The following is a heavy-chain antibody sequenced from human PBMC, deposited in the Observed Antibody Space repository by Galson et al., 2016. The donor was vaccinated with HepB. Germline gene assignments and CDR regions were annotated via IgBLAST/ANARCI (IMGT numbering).Heavy chain of an antibody. CDR1: GFIFRSYA. CDR2: ISNDGSNK. Sequence: SLRLSCADSGFIFRSYAMNWVRQAPGKGLEWLAVISNDGSNKYFADSVKGRFTISRDNSKNTLYLQMNSLRPDDTAVYYCAKPNTPPDYYGSGSFFDYWGQGTLVTVSS. V-gene: IGHV3-30-3*02. J-gene: IGHJ4*02. CDR3: AKPNTPPDYYGSGSFFDY. D-gene: IGHD3-10*01.